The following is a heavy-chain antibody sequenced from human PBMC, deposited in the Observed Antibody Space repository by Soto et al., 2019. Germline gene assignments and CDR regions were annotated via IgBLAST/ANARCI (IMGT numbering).Heavy chain of an antibody. V-gene: IGHV3-33*01. CDR1: GFTFSTFG. Sequence: QVQLVESGGGVVQPEKSLRLSCAASGFTFSTFGMHWVRQAPGKGLEWVAVIWNDGSNQYYADSVKGRFTISRDNSKNTLYLHMNRLRAEDTAVSYCARDRDTYRRDRFDYWGQGTLVTVSS. D-gene: IGHD2-2*01. CDR3: ARDRDTYRRDRFDY. J-gene: IGHJ4*02. CDR2: IWNDGSNQ.